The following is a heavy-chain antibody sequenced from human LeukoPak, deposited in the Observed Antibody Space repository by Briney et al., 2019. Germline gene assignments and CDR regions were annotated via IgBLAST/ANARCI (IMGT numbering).Heavy chain of an antibody. V-gene: IGHV3-23*01. Sequence: GGSLRLSCGASRFTFSTFAMSWVRQAPEKGLEWVSGISGSGVGTHYADSVKGRFTISRDNSKNTLYLQMNSLRAEDTAVYYCARDSGYTYYFDYWGQGTLVTVSS. CDR2: ISGSGVGT. CDR3: ARDSGYTYYFDY. CDR1: RFTFSTFA. J-gene: IGHJ4*02. D-gene: IGHD5-24*01.